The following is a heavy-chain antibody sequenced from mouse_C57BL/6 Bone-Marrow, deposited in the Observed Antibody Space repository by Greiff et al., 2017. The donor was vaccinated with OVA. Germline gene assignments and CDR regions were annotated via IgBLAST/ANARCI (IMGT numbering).Heavy chain of an antibody. Sequence: QVTLKESGAELVKPGASVKLSCKASGYTFTSYWMHWVKQRPGRGLEWIGRIDPNSGGTKYNEKFKSKATLTVDKPSSTAYMQLSSLTSEDSAVYYCARSSPFWDGFAYWGQGTLVTVSA. CDR1: GYTFTSYW. J-gene: IGHJ3*01. CDR2: IDPNSGGT. D-gene: IGHD4-1*01. V-gene: IGHV1-72*01. CDR3: ARSSPFWDGFAY.